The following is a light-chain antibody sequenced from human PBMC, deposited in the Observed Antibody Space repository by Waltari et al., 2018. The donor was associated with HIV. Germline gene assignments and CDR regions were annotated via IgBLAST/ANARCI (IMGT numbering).Light chain of an antibody. J-gene: IGKJ2*03. V-gene: IGKV4-1*01. CDR2: WAS. Sequence: DIVLTQSPDSMAVSLGERATVNCTSSQTVLYSSDNRDYLAWYQVRPGQPPQLRIYWASTRQSGVPDRFSGSGSGTHFTLTISGLQAEDVAIYYCQQYYTTPQSFGQGTRLEI. CDR1: QTVLYSSDNRDY. CDR3: QQYYTTPQS.